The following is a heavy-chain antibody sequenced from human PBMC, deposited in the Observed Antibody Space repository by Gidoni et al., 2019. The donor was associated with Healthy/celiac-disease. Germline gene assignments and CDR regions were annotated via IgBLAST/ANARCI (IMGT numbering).Heavy chain of an antibody. CDR2: INPNSGGT. V-gene: IGHV1-2*02. Sequence: QVQLVQSGAEVKKPGASVKVSCKASGYTFTGYYMHWVRPAPGQGLEWMGWINPNSGGTNYAQKFQGRVTMTRDTAISTAYMELSRLRSDDTAVYYCFTELGEFYAFDIWGQGTMVTVSP. CDR1: GYTFTGYY. CDR3: FTELGEFYAFDI. J-gene: IGHJ3*02. D-gene: IGHD1-26*01.